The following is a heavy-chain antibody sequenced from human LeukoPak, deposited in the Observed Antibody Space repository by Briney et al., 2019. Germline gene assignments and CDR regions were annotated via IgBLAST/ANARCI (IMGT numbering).Heavy chain of an antibody. CDR1: GYTFTGYY. J-gene: IGHJ4*02. CDR3: ARDQEGFDY. Sequence: ASVKVSCKASGYTFTGYYMHWVRQAPGQGLEWMGMIYPRDGSTSYAQKFQGRVTVTRDTSTSTVHMELSGLRSEDTAVYYCARDQEGFDYWGQGTLDTVSS. CDR2: IYPRDGST. V-gene: IGHV1-46*01.